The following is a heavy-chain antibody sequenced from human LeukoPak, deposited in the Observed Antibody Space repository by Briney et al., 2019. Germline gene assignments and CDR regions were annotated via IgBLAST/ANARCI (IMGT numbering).Heavy chain of an antibody. J-gene: IGHJ5*02. CDR2: IYPGDSDT. Sequence: GESLKISCKGSGYSFTSYWIGWVRQMPGKGLEWMGIIYPGDSDTRYSPSFQGQVTISADKSISTAYLQRSSLKASDTAMYYCARCIAAAGTWFDPWGQGTLVTVSS. CDR3: ARCIAAAGTWFDP. D-gene: IGHD6-13*01. V-gene: IGHV5-51*01. CDR1: GYSFTSYW.